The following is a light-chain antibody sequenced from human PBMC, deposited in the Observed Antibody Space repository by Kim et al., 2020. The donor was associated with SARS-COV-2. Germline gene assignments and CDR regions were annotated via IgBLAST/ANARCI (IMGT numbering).Light chain of an antibody. CDR3: QVWDSSSDHPWV. J-gene: IGLJ3*02. CDR1: NSGRKS. V-gene: IGLV3-21*04. Sequence: PGKTARMTCGGNNSGRKSVHWYQQKPRQAPVLVIYYDSDRPSGIPERFSGSNSGNTATLTISRVEAGDEADYYCQVWDSSSDHPWVFGGGTQLTVL. CDR2: YDS.